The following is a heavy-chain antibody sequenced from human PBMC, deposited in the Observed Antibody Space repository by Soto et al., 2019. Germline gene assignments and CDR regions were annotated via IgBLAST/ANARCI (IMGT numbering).Heavy chain of an antibody. Sequence: VASGKVSCKASGYTFTSYGISWVRQAPGQGLEWMGWISAYNGNTNYAQKLQGRVTMTTDTSTSTAYMELRSLRSDDTAVYYCARDMLYCSAGSCGLGVWGEGTTAPVSS. CDR2: ISAYNGNT. CDR3: ARDMLYCSAGSCGLGV. D-gene: IGHD2-15*01. J-gene: IGHJ6*04. V-gene: IGHV1-18*01. CDR1: GYTFTSYG.